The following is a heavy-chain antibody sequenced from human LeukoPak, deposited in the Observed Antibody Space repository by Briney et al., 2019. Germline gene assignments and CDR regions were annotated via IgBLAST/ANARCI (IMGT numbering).Heavy chain of an antibody. Sequence: SETLSLTCAVYGGSFSPYYWSWTRQPPGKGLEWIGEINHSGSTNYNPSLKSRVTISVDTSKNQFSLRLSSVTAADTAVYYCARGGFYCGGDCYVDYWGQGTLVTVSS. J-gene: IGHJ4*02. D-gene: IGHD2-21*02. CDR1: GGSFSPYY. CDR3: ARGGFYCGGDCYVDY. V-gene: IGHV4-34*01. CDR2: INHSGST.